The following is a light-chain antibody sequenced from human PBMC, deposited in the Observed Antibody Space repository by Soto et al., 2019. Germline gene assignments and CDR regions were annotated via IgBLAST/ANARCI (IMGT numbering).Light chain of an antibody. CDR1: QDIRNY. J-gene: IGKJ1*01. V-gene: IGKV1-33*01. Sequence: DIQMTQSPSSLSASVGDRVTITCQASQDIRNYLNWYQQKPGKAPKFLIYDASNLERGVPSRFSGSGSGTDFTFTISSLQPEDIGTYYCQQSYSTTWTFGQGTRWISN. CDR3: QQSYSTTWT. CDR2: DAS.